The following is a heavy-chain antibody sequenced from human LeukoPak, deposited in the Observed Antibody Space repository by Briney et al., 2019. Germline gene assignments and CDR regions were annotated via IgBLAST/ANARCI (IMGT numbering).Heavy chain of an antibody. CDR2: IYYSGNT. CDR1: GGSISSGVYS. J-gene: IGHJ3*02. CDR3: ARGLDANDWSDTFDI. Sequence: ASQTLSLTCAVSGGSISSGVYSGSWIRQPPGKGLEWIGYIYYSGNTYYNPSLKSRVTISVDTSKNQFSLKLSSVTAADTAVYFCARGLDANDWSDTFDIWGQGTMVTVSS. D-gene: IGHD3/OR15-3a*01. V-gene: IGHV4-30-4*07.